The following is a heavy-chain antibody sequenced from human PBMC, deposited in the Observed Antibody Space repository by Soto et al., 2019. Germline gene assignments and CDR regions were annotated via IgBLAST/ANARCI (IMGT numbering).Heavy chain of an antibody. D-gene: IGHD3-22*01. J-gene: IGHJ4*02. CDR1: GFVFGDFD. CDR3: ARDLEGYYADL. Sequence: QVDLVESGGGLVKPGGSLRLSCEASGFVFGDFDMSWMRQAPGKGLEWISHINSRSTYTNYADSVKGRFTISRDNAKNSLSLQMNSLRDEDTAVYYCARDLEGYYADLWGRGTLVTVSS. CDR2: INSRSTYT. V-gene: IGHV3-11*06.